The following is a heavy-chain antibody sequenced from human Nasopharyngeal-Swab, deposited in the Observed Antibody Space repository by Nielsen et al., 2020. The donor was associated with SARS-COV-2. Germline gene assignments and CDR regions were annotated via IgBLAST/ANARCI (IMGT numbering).Heavy chain of an antibody. J-gene: IGHJ6*01. D-gene: IGHD1-1*01. V-gene: IGHV4-4*07. Sequence: SETLSLTCSVSGGSIRGYFLSSIRQPAGEGLEWIWRVYTSGSTNNNPSLKSRVTISIDMSKNQFSLELRSVTAADTAFYYCARSGTTKYGLDVWGQGTTVIVSS. CDR3: ARSGTTKYGLDV. CDR2: VYTSGST. CDR1: GGSIRGYF.